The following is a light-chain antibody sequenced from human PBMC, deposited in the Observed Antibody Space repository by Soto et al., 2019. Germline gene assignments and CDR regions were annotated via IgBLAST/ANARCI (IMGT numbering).Light chain of an antibody. CDR1: QSVRSN. V-gene: IGKV3-11*01. J-gene: IGKJ1*01. CDR2: DVS. Sequence: EIVLTQSRATLSLSPGERATLSCRASQSVRSNLAWYQHKPGQAPRLLIYDVSNRATGIPGRFSGSGFGTDFTLTISNVEPEDFAVYYCQQRDNWPWTFGQGAKVEIK. CDR3: QQRDNWPWT.